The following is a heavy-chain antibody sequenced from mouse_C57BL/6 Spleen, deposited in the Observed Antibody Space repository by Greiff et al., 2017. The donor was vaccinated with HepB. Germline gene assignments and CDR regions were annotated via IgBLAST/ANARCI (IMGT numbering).Heavy chain of an antibody. D-gene: IGHD2-5*01. V-gene: IGHV1-82*01. CDR2: IYPGDGDT. CDR3: ARSYSNLGYFDV. J-gene: IGHJ1*03. CDR1: GYAFSSSW. Sequence: QVQLQQPGPELVKPGASVKISCKASGYAFSSSWMNWVKQRPGKGLEWIGRIYPGDGDTNYNGKFKGKATLTADKSSSTAYMQLSSLTSEDSAVYFCARSYSNLGYFDVWGTGTTVTVSS.